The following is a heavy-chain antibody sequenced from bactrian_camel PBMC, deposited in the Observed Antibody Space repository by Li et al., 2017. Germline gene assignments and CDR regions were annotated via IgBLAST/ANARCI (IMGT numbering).Heavy chain of an antibody. CDR3: ATEVDHDGSWRY. V-gene: IGHV3S1*01. D-gene: IGHD2*01. Sequence: VQLVESGGGLVQPGGSLRLSCAASGFTFSRYFMYWVRQAPGKGLEWVSTILDDGRYTYYAESVEGRFTISRDNAKIMVYLQMNSLKSEDTALYYCATEVDHDGSWRYWGQGTQVTVS. CDR1: GFTFSRYF. CDR2: ILDDGRYT. J-gene: IGHJ4*01.